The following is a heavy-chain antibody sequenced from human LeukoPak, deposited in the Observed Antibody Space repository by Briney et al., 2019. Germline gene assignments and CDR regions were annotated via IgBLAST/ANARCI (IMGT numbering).Heavy chain of an antibody. D-gene: IGHD5-18*01. CDR1: GFGFSTHD. CDR2: ISGSGGST. J-gene: IGHJ4*02. Sequence: GGSLRLSCAASGFGFSTHDMSWGRQVPGKGPEWVSTISGSGGSTYYADSVKGRFTISRDNSKNTLYLQMNSLRAEDTAVYYCANRFSYGPNEYFDYWGQGTLVTVSS. V-gene: IGHV3-23*01. CDR3: ANRFSYGPNEYFDY.